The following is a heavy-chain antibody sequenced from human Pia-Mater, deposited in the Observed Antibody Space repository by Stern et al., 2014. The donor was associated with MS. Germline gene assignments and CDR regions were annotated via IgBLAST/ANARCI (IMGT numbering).Heavy chain of an antibody. Sequence: QVQLVESGPGLVKPSETLSLTCTVSGGPISSSSYYWGWIRQPPGKGLEWIGSIYYSGSTYYNPSLKSRVTISADPSHNQFSLKLSSVTAADTAVYYCDGYASWVDYWGQGTLVTVSS. CDR1: GGPISSSSYY. CDR3: DGYASWVDY. D-gene: IGHD5-18*01. V-gene: IGHV4-39*01. J-gene: IGHJ4*02. CDR2: IYYSGST.